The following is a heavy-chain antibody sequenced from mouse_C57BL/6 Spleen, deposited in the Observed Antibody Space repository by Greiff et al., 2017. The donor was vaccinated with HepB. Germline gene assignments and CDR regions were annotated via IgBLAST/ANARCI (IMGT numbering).Heavy chain of an antibody. CDR1: GFTFSSYA. CDR2: ISDGGSYT. CDR3: ARDSYYGSSYVDY. D-gene: IGHD1-1*01. Sequence: EVQVVESGGGLVKPGGSLKLSCAASGFTFSSYAMSWVRQTPEKRLEWVATISDGGSYTYYPDNVKGRFTISRDNAKNNLYLQMSHLKSEDTAMYYCARDSYYGSSYVDYWGQGTTLTVSS. J-gene: IGHJ2*01. V-gene: IGHV5-4*01.